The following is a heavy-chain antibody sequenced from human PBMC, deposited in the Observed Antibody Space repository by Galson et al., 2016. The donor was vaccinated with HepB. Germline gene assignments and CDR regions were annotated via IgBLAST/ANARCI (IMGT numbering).Heavy chain of an antibody. J-gene: IGHJ5*02. CDR1: GAPVSSSSYY. CDR2: IYYNGST. V-gene: IGHV4-39*01. Sequence: SETLSLTCSVSGAPVSSSSYYWGWIRQPPGKGLEWIGTIYYNGSTYYNPSLKSRVTISVDTSKNHFSLELNSVTAADTGVYYCARHRYSIRTDCYGIFDPWGQGTLVTVSS. D-gene: IGHD2-2*01. CDR3: ARHRYSIRTDCYGIFDP.